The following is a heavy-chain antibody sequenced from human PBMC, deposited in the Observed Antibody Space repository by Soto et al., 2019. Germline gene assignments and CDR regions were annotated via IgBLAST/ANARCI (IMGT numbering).Heavy chain of an antibody. CDR3: AKGMYYYDSSGYRLFDY. CDR1: GFTFRNFT. D-gene: IGHD3-22*01. Sequence: GGSVKRYCVASGFTFRNFTMNWVRQAPGKGLEWVSGISVSGGTTYYADSVRGRFTVSRDNSKNSVFLQMNSLRAEDTAVYFCAKGMYYYDSSGYRLFDYWGQGSLVTVS. V-gene: IGHV3-23*01. CDR2: ISVSGGTT. J-gene: IGHJ4*02.